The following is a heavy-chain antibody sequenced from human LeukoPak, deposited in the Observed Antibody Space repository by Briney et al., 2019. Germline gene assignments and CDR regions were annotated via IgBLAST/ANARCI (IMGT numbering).Heavy chain of an antibody. J-gene: IGHJ3*02. Sequence: PGGSLRLSCAASGFSFSSYSMNWVRQAPGKGLEWVSYISSSSRTIYYADSVKGRFTISRDNAKGSLYLQMNSMRAEDTAVYYCARESGSYAPSWDAFDIWGQGTRVTVSS. CDR1: GFSFSSYS. D-gene: IGHD1-26*01. CDR2: ISSSSRTI. CDR3: ARESGSYAPSWDAFDI. V-gene: IGHV3-48*04.